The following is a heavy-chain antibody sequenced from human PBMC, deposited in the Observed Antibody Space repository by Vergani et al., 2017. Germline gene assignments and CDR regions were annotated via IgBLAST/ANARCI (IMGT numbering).Heavy chain of an antibody. J-gene: IGHJ4*02. CDR3: ARDRYDFWSGSEYDY. CDR2: IYYSGST. CDR1: GGSVSSGSYY. Sequence: QVQLQESGPGLVKPSETLPLTCTVSGGSVSSGSYYWSWIRQPPGKGLEWIVYIYYSGSTNYNPSLKSRVTISVDTSKNQFSLKLSSVTAADTAVYYCARDRYDFWSGSEYDYWGQGTLVTVSS. V-gene: IGHV4-61*01. D-gene: IGHD3-3*01.